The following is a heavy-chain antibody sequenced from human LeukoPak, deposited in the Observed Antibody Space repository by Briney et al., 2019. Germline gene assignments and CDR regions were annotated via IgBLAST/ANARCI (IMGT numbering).Heavy chain of an antibody. Sequence: ASVKVSRKASGYTFTSYYMHWVRQAPGQGLEWMGIINPSGGSTSYAQKFQGRVTMTRDTSTSTVYMELSSLRSEDTAVYYCARDGSRHGYNRNWFDPWGQGTLVTVSS. CDR2: INPSGGST. CDR1: GYTFTSYY. CDR3: ARDGSRHGYNRNWFDP. D-gene: IGHD5-24*01. J-gene: IGHJ5*02. V-gene: IGHV1-46*01.